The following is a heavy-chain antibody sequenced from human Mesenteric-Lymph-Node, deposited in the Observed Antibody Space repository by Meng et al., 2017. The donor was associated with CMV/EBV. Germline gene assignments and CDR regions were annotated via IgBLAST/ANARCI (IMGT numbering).Heavy chain of an antibody. Sequence: SETLSLTCTVSGDSISSGGYYWSWIRQPPGKGLEWIGYIYYSGSTYYNPSLKSRVTISVDTSKNQLPLKLRSVAAADTAVYYCARVDYYYYDVDVWGQGTTVTVSS. CDR3: ARVDYYYYDVDV. CDR1: GDSISSGGYY. CDR2: IYYSGST. J-gene: IGHJ6*02. V-gene: IGHV4-31*03.